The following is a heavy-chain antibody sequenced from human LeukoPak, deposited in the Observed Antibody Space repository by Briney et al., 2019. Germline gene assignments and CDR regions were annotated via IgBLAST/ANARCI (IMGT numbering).Heavy chain of an antibody. CDR2: INPNTGDT. D-gene: IGHD3-22*01. Sequence: GASVKVSCKASGYTFTAYYMHWVRQAPGQGLEWMGWINPNTGDTNYAQKFQGRVIMTRDTSISTAYMELTRLRSDDTALYYCARDGSSGYDYWGQGTLVTVSS. V-gene: IGHV1-2*02. J-gene: IGHJ4*02. CDR3: ARDGSSGYDY. CDR1: GYTFTAYY.